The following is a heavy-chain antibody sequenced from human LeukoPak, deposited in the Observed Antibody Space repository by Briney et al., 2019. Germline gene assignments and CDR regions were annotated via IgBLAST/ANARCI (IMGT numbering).Heavy chain of an antibody. CDR3: GRGLGGLSKNWFDP. CDR1: GFTFGDYA. V-gene: IGHV3-49*04. Sequence: GGSLRLSCTASGFTFGDYAMSWVRQAPGQGLEWVGFIRRKAHGGRTEYAASVKGRFIISRNDSTSIAYLQMNSLKTEDTAVYYCGRGLGGLSKNWFDPWGQGTLVTVSS. J-gene: IGHJ5*02. D-gene: IGHD3-10*01. CDR2: IRRKAHGGRT.